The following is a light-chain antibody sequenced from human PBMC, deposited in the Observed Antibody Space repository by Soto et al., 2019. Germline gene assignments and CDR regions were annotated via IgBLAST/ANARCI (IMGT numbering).Light chain of an antibody. CDR3: QQYGSSPIT. J-gene: IGKJ5*01. CDR1: QSVSSSY. Sequence: EIVLTQSPGTLSLSPGERATLSCRASQSVSSSYLAWYQQKPGQAPRLLIYGASSRATGIPDRFSGSGYGTDFTLTISRREPEDFAVYYCQQYGSSPITVGQGTRLEIK. V-gene: IGKV3-20*01. CDR2: GAS.